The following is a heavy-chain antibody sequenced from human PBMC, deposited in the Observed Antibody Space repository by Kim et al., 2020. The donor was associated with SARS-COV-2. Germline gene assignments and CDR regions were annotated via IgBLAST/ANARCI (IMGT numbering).Heavy chain of an antibody. J-gene: IGHJ4*02. Sequence: SQTLSLTCAISGDSVSSNSAAWNWIRQSPSRGIEWLGRTYYRSKWYNDYAVSVKSRITINPDTSKNQFSLQLNSVTPEDTAEYYCASEDSSSWSYYFDYWGQGTLVTVSS. D-gene: IGHD6-13*01. CDR1: GDSVSSNSAA. CDR2: TYYRSKWYN. V-gene: IGHV6-1*01. CDR3: ASEDSSSWSYYFDY.